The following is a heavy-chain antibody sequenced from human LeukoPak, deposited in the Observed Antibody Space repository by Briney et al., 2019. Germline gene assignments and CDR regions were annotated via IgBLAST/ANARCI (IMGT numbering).Heavy chain of an antibody. CDR3: ARDLLSVVVTALFDY. D-gene: IGHD2-21*02. J-gene: IGHJ4*02. Sequence: GGSLRLSCAASGFTFSSYAMHWVRQAPGKGLEWVAVISYDGSNKYYAGSVKGRFTISRDNSKNTLYLQMNSLRAEDTAVYYCARDLLSVVVTALFDYWGQGTLVTVSS. CDR2: ISYDGSNK. CDR1: GFTFSSYA. V-gene: IGHV3-30-3*01.